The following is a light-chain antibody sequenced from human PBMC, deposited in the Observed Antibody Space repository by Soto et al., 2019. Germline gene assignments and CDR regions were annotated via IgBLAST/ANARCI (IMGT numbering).Light chain of an antibody. V-gene: IGLV2-11*01. CDR2: DVT. J-gene: IGLJ1*01. CDR3: CSYTGSYSYV. Sequence: LTQPHSVSGSPGQSVTISCTGTSSDVGGYSYVSWYQQHPGKAPELIIYDVTERPSGVPDRFSGSKSGNTASLTISGLQAEDEADYYCCSYTGSYSYVFGIGTKVTVL. CDR1: SSDVGGYSY.